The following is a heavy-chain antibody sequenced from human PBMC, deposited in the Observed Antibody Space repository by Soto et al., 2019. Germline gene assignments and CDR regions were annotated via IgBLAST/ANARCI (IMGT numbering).Heavy chain of an antibody. CDR3: AADRREYYDILTGYYMARWFDP. Sequence: GASVKVCCKASGFTFTSSAVQWVRQARGQRLEWIGWIVVGSGNTNYAQKFQERVTITRDMSTSTAYMELSSLRSEDTAVYYCAADRREYYDILTGYYMARWFDPWGQGTLVTVSS. J-gene: IGHJ5*02. D-gene: IGHD3-9*01. V-gene: IGHV1-58*01. CDR1: GFTFTSSA. CDR2: IVVGSGNT.